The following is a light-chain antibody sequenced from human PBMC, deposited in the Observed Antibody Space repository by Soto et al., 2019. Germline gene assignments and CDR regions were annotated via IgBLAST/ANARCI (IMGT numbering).Light chain of an antibody. CDR2: DTS. CDR3: QQYNKWPLT. V-gene: IGKV3-15*01. J-gene: IGKJ4*01. Sequence: EIVMTQSPSTLSVSPGERGTLSFMASQSVSSDLVWYQQKAGQAPRLLIYDTSTRATGIPARFSGSGSRTEFTLTISSLQSEDSAVYHCQQYNKWPLTFGGGTKVDIK. CDR1: QSVSSD.